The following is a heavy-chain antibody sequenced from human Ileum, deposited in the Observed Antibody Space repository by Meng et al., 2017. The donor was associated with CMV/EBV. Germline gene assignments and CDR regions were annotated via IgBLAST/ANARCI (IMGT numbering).Heavy chain of an antibody. CDR3: TGTTVAAAGYY. CDR1: RFTFSNYW. D-gene: IGHD6-13*01. V-gene: IGHV3-7*01. Sequence: LSCTASRFTFSNYWMTRVRQAPGKGLEWLANIKADRSKKYYVDSIRGRSTISRDNAKNSLYLQMNSLRDEDTAVYYCTGTTVAAAGYYWGQGTLVTVSS. CDR2: IKADRSKK. J-gene: IGHJ4*02.